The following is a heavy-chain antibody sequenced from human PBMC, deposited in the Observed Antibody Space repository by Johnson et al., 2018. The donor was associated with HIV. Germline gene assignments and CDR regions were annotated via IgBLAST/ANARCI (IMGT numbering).Heavy chain of an antibody. CDR1: GFTFSSYA. Sequence: VESGGGVVQPGRSLRLSCAASGFTFSSYAMHWVRQAPGKGLEWVAVISYDGSNKYYADSVKGRFTIPRDSSEKTLYLKMNSLRPEDTAVYYCARGLELYLDLGWDDAFDIWGQGTMVTVSS. CDR2: ISYDGSNK. J-gene: IGHJ3*02. CDR3: ARGLELYLDLGWDDAFDI. D-gene: IGHD1-26*01. V-gene: IGHV3-30-3*01.